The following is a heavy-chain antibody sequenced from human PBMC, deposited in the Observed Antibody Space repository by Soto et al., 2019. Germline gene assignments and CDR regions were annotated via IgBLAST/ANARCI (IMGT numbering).Heavy chain of an antibody. D-gene: IGHD6-6*01. V-gene: IGHV4-30-4*01. Sequence: SETLSLTCTVSGGSISSGDYYWSWIRQPPGEGLEWIGYIYYSGSTYYNPSLKSRVTISVDTSKNQFSLKLSSVTAADTAVYYCARVYSSSSYNWFDPWGQGTLVTVSS. CDR1: GGSISSGDYY. CDR2: IYYSGST. J-gene: IGHJ5*02. CDR3: ARVYSSSSYNWFDP.